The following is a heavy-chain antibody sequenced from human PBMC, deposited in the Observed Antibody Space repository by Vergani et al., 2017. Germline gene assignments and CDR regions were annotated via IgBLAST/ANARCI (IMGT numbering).Heavy chain of an antibody. D-gene: IGHD3-10*01. CDR1: NYSISRGYF. J-gene: IGHJ4*02. CDR2: FHHTGMT. Sequence: QVQLQESGPGLVKPSETLSPTCTVSNYSISRGYFWGWIRRPPGKGLEWIASFHHTGMTYNNPSLKGRVTISVYTSKNLISLNLNSVTAADTALYYCARHGGSGNFYHRFDSWGQGTLVTVSS. CDR3: ARHGGSGNFYHRFDS. V-gene: IGHV4-38-2*02.